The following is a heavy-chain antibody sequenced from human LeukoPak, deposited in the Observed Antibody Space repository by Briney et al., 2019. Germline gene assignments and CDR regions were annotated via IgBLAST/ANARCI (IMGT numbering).Heavy chain of an antibody. CDR3: ARVMYSSGWSFDY. D-gene: IGHD6-19*01. CDR2: ISSSSSYI. Sequence: GGSLRLSCAAAGFTFSSYRMNWVRQATGKGLEWVSSISSSSSYIYYADSVKGRFTISRDNAKNSLYLQMNSLRAEDTAVYYCARVMYSSGWSFDYWGQGTLVTVSS. CDR1: GFTFSSYR. V-gene: IGHV3-21*01. J-gene: IGHJ4*02.